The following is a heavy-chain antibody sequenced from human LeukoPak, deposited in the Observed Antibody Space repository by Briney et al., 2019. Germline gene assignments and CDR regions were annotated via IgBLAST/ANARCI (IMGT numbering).Heavy chain of an antibody. Sequence: GESLKIPWYGSGYSFTSYWIGLGRQMPGKGVGWMGIIYPGDSDNIYSTYFQGQVTISADKSISTAYLQWSSLKASDTAMYYCAGSIAVAGTGFDYWGQGTLVTVSS. D-gene: IGHD6-19*01. CDR1: GYSFTSYW. V-gene: IGHV5-51*01. J-gene: IGHJ4*02. CDR3: AGSIAVAGTGFDY. CDR2: IYPGDSDN.